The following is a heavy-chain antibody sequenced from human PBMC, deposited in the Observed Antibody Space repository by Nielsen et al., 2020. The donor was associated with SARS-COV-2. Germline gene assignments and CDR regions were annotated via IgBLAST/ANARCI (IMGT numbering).Heavy chain of an antibody. D-gene: IGHD3-10*01. CDR3: AKDDVVRGDAYDI. CDR1: GFTFNIYP. Sequence: GGSLRLSCAASGFTFNIYPMAWVRRAPGRGLEWVSGTSASGASTYYADSVKGRFSISRDNSRNTLYLQMNSLRVEDTAIYFCAKDDVVRGDAYDIWGQGTVVTVSS. CDR2: TSASGAST. V-gene: IGHV3-23*01. J-gene: IGHJ3*02.